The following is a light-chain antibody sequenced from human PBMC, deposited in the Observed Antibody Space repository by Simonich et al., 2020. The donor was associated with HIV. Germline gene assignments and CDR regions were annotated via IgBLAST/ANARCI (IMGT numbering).Light chain of an antibody. J-gene: IGLJ2*01. CDR1: SSDVGGYNY. Sequence: QSALTQPRSVSGSPGQSVTISCTGTSSDVGGYNYVYCYQQHPGKAPKLIIYDVSKRPSGVPDRFSGSKSGNTASLTISGLQAEDESDYYCCSYAGAYTVIFGGGTKLTVL. CDR2: DVS. V-gene: IGLV2-11*01. CDR3: CSYAGAYTVI.